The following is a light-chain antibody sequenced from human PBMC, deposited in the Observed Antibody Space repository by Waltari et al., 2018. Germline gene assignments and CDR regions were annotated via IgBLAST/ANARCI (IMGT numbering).Light chain of an antibody. CDR2: GNP. J-gene: IGLJ3*02. CDR1: SSNIGAGYD. V-gene: IGLV1-40*01. Sequence: QSVLTQPPSVSGDPGQRVTISCTGSSSNIGAGYDVHWYRPFPGTGPNLHISGNPHRPPGVPDVFSGAKPAPSASLAITGLQAEDEADYYCQSYDSSLSGWVFGGGTKVTVI. CDR3: QSYDSSLSGWV.